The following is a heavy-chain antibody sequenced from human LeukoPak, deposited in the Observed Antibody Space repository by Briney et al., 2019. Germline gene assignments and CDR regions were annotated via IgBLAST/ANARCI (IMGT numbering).Heavy chain of an antibody. V-gene: IGHV3-53*01. Sequence: GGSLRLSCAASGFTVSSNYMSWVRQAPGKGLEWVSVIYSGGSREYADSVKGRFTISRDNSKNTLYLQMNSLRAEDTAVYYCAGDPRLTVAGTGDYWGQGTLVTVSS. D-gene: IGHD6-13*01. CDR3: AGDPRLTVAGTGDY. CDR1: GFTVSSNY. CDR2: IYSGGSR. J-gene: IGHJ4*02.